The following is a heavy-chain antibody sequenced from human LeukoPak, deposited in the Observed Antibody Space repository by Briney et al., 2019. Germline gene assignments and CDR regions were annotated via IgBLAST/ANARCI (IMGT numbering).Heavy chain of an antibody. J-gene: IGHJ4*02. CDR3: ARVSTAASLAIDS. CDR1: GFTFSDYN. CDR2: ISTSSTYI. Sequence: GGSLRLSCAASGFTFSDYNMNWVRQAPGKGLEWVSVISTSSTYIYYADSVKGRFTISGDNAKNSLYLQMNSLRAEDTAVYYCARVSTAASLAIDSWGQGTLVTVST. V-gene: IGHV3-21*06. D-gene: IGHD6-13*01.